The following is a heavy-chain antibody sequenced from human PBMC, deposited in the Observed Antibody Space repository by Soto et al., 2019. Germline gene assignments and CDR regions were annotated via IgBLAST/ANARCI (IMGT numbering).Heavy chain of an antibody. CDR2: INPNSGGT. J-gene: IGHJ4*02. V-gene: IGHV1-2*04. D-gene: IGHD3-22*01. CDR1: GYTFTGYY. Sequence: ASVKVSCKASGYTFTGYYMHWVRQAPGQGLEWMGWINPNSGGTNYAQKFQGWVTMTRDTSISTAYMELSRLRSDDTAVYYCARAYYYDSSGYYLDYFDYWGQGTLVTVSS. CDR3: ARAYYYDSSGYYLDYFDY.